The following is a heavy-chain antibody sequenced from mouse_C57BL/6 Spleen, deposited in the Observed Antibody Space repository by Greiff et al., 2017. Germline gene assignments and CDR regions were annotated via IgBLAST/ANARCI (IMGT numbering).Heavy chain of an antibody. J-gene: IGHJ2*01. CDR2: IDPSDSYT. CDR3: AREGTGTEGDY. CDR1: GYTFTSYW. D-gene: IGHD4-1*01. V-gene: IGHV1-50*01. Sequence: QVQLQQSGAELVKPGASVKLSCKASGYTFTSYWMQWVKQRPGQGLEWIGEIDPSDSYTNYNQKFKGKATLTVDTSSSTAYMQLSSLTSEDSAVYYCAREGTGTEGDYWGQGTTLTVSS.